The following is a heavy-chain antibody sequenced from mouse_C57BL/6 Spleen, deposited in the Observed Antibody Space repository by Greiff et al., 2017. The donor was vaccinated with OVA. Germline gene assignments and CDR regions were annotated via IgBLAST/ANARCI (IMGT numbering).Heavy chain of an antibody. V-gene: IGHV1-15*01. Sequence: VQLQQSGAELVRPGASVTLSCKASGYTFTDYEMHWVKQTPVHGLEWIGAIDPETGGTAYTQKFKGKAILTADKSSSTAYMELRSLTSEDSAVYYCANYYVSSYDWFAYWGQGTLVTVSA. D-gene: IGHD1-1*01. J-gene: IGHJ3*01. CDR1: GYTFTDYE. CDR2: IDPETGGT. CDR3: ANYYVSSYDWFAY.